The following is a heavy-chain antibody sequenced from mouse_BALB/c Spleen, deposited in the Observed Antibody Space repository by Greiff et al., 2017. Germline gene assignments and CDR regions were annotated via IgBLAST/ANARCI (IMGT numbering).Heavy chain of an antibody. CDR1: GYTFTSYW. Sequence: QVQLQQPGAELVKPGASVKLSCKASGYTFTSYWMHWVKQRPGQGLEWIGEIDPSDSYTNYNQKFKGKATLTVDKSSSTAYMQLSSLTSEDSAVYYCARVDYGRAMDYWGQGTSGTVSS. D-gene: IGHD1-1*01. CDR2: IDPSDSYT. V-gene: IGHV1-69*02. J-gene: IGHJ4*01. CDR3: ARVDYGRAMDY.